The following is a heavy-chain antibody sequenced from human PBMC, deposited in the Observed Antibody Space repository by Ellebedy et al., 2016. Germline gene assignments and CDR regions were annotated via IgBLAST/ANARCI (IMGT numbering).Heavy chain of an antibody. Sequence: GGSLRLSCAASGFTVSTNYVSWVRQTPGKGLEWVSMTSPGGTMHYADYVKGRFTISTDNSKNTLYLQMNSLTADDTAVYFCVKVVDSSGWNDAFDIWGQGTMVTVSS. CDR2: TSPGGTM. J-gene: IGHJ3*02. CDR1: GFTVSTNY. V-gene: IGHV3-53*01. CDR3: VKVVDSSGWNDAFDI. D-gene: IGHD6-19*01.